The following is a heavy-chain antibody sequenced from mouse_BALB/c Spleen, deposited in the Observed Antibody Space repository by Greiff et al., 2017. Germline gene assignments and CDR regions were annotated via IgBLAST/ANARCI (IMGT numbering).Heavy chain of an antibody. V-gene: IGHV1S81*02. D-gene: IGHD1-1*01. J-gene: IGHJ4*01. Sequence: QVQLQQPGAELVKPGASVKLSCKASGYTFTSYYMYWVKQRPGQGLEWIGGINPSNGGTNFNEKFKSKATLTVDKSSSTSYMQLSSLTSEDSAVYYCTRWDYYGSSYAMDYWGQGTSVTVSS. CDR1: GYTFTSYY. CDR3: TRWDYYGSSYAMDY. CDR2: INPSNGGT.